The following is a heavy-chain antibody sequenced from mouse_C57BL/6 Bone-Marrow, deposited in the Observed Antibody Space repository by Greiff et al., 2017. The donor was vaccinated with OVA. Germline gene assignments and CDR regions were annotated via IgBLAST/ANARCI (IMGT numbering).Heavy chain of an antibody. CDR3: ANPLFRGYYAMDY. Sequence: QVQLQQPGAELVKPGASVKLSCKASGYTFTSYWMHWVKQRPGQGLEWIGMIHPNSGSTNYNEKFKSKATLTVDKSSSTAYMQLSSLTSEDSAVYYCANPLFRGYYAMDYWGQGTSVTVSS. J-gene: IGHJ4*01. CDR2: IHPNSGST. V-gene: IGHV1-64*01. D-gene: IGHD3-3*01. CDR1: GYTFTSYW.